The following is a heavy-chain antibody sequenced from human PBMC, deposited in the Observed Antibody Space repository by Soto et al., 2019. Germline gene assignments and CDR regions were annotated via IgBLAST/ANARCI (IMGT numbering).Heavy chain of an antibody. V-gene: IGHV3-7*03. CDR2: IKQDGSEK. CDR1: GFTLSSYW. D-gene: IGHD1-26*01. CDR3: ARDGGDSGSYLGDPYYFDY. Sequence: PGGSLRLSCAASGFTLSSYWMSWVRQAPGKGLEWVANIKQDGSEKYYVDSVKGRFTISRDNAKNSLYLQMNSLRAEDTAVYYCARDGGDSGSYLGDPYYFDYWGQGTLVTVSS. J-gene: IGHJ4*02.